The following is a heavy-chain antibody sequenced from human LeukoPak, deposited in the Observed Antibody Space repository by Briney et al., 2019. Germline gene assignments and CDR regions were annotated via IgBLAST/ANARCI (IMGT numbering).Heavy chain of an antibody. Sequence: SETLSLTCTVSGYSISSGYYWGWIRQPPGKGLEWIGSIYHSGSTYYNPSLKSRVTISVDTSKNQFSLKLSSVTAADTAVYYCARSGPKWGDWYFDLWGRGTLVTVSS. CDR3: ARSGPKWGDWYFDL. CDR1: GYSISSGYY. D-gene: IGHD1-26*01. CDR2: IYHSGST. V-gene: IGHV4-38-2*02. J-gene: IGHJ2*01.